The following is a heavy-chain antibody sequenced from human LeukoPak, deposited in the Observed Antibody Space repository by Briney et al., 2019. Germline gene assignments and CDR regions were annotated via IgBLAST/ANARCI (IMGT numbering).Heavy chain of an antibody. Sequence: GGSLRLSCAASGFTFTNYAMSWVRQAPGKGLEWVSAISGNGGNTYYADSVKGRFTISRDNSQNTLNLQMNSLRAEDTAVYYCTKDRLRGPVYWGQGTLVTVSS. D-gene: IGHD4-17*01. J-gene: IGHJ4*02. CDR3: TKDRLRGPVY. V-gene: IGHV3-23*01. CDR1: GFTFTNYA. CDR2: ISGNGGNT.